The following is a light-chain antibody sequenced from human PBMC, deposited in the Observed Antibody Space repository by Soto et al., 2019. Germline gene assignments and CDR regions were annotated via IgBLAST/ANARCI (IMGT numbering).Light chain of an antibody. CDR3: MQTLQTPLT. CDR1: QSLLHSSGYNY. V-gene: IGKV2-28*01. CDR2: LVS. J-gene: IGKJ4*01. Sequence: EIVLTQSPLSLPVTPGEPASISCRSSQSLLHSSGYNYVDWYLQKPGQSPQLLIYLVSNRASGVPDRVSGSGSGTDFTLKISRVEAEDVGVYYCMQTLQTPLTFGGGTKVDIK.